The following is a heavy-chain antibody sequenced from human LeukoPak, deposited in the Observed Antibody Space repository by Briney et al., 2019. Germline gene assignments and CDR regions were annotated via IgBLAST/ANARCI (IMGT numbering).Heavy chain of an antibody. J-gene: IGHJ5*02. D-gene: IGHD3-10*01. CDR3: ARDPRPIGSGLFDP. V-gene: IGHV3-48*03. Sequence: GGALTLSCAASGLTFSSYEMNGVRQAPGKGLEGVSYISSSGSTIYYADSVKGRFTISRDNAKNSLYLQMNSLRSEDAAVYYCARDPRPIGSGLFDPWGQGTLVTVSS. CDR1: GLTFSSYE. CDR2: ISSSGSTI.